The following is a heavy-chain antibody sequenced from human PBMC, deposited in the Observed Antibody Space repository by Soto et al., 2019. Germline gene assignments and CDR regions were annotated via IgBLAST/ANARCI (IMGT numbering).Heavy chain of an antibody. V-gene: IGHV3-23*01. Sequence: PGGSLRLSCAASGFTFSNYDMSWVRQAPGKGLEWVSTISVSGHSTYYADSVKARFTISRDNSKNTLSLQMNSLRTEDSAMYFCARDAMRSGYDAYYLDYWGQGTLVTVSS. J-gene: IGHJ4*02. CDR2: ISVSGHST. D-gene: IGHD5-12*01. CDR3: ARDAMRSGYDAYYLDY. CDR1: GFTFSNYD.